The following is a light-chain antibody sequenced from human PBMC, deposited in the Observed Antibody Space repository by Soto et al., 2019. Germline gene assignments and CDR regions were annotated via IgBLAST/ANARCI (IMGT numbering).Light chain of an antibody. Sequence: DFVMTQSPLSLPVTLGQPSSVSCRSNQSLVHSDGIAYFSWFQQRPGRSPXRPIYKVSNRDSGVPARFTGSGSGTDFALKISSVEAEDVRVYSCMQGTHWPITFGPGTHWRL. CDR3: MQGTHWPIT. V-gene: IGKV2-30*02. J-gene: IGKJ5*01. CDR1: QSLVHSDGIAY. CDR2: KVS.